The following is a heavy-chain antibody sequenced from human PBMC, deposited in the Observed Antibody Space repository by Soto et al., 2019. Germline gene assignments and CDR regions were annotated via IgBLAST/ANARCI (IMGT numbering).Heavy chain of an antibody. J-gene: IGHJ6*04. CDR1: GYNYNLHW. D-gene: IGHD3-16*01. Sequence: ESLKISCRGSGYNYNLHWISWVRQKPGRGLEWMGIIYPGDSDTRYNPSFQGQVTISVDKSINTAYLQWDSLEASDTATYYCARHLRSYDFFQYYYGIDVWGKGSTVTVSS. CDR2: IYPGDSDT. CDR3: ARHLRSYDFFQYYYGIDV. V-gene: IGHV5-51*01.